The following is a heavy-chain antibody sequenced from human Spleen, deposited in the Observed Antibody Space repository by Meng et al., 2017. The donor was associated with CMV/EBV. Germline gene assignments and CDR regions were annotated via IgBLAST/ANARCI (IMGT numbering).Heavy chain of an antibody. CDR2: MNPNSVNT. V-gene: IGHV1-8*01. CDR1: GYTFTSYD. CDR3: ARTGIQLWSDFDY. Sequence: ASVKVSCKASGYTFTSYDINWVRQATGQGLEWMGWMNPNSVNTGYAQKFQGRFTMTRNTSISTAYMELRSLRSEETAVYYCARTGIQLWSDFDYWGQGTLVTVSS. D-gene: IGHD5-18*01. J-gene: IGHJ4*02.